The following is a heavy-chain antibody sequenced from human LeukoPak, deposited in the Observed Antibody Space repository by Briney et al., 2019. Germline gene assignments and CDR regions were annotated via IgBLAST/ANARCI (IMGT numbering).Heavy chain of an antibody. V-gene: IGHV3-7*03. CDR3: AKEGRSLQTY. CDR1: GLIFSSNW. D-gene: IGHD5-24*01. CDR2: IKEDGTET. J-gene: IGHJ4*02. Sequence: GGSLRLSCAASGLIFSSNWMSWVRPAPGKGLEWVANIKEDGTETYYVDSVKGRFTISRDNAKNSLYLQMNSLRVEDTAVYYCAKEGRSLQTYWGQGTLVTVSS.